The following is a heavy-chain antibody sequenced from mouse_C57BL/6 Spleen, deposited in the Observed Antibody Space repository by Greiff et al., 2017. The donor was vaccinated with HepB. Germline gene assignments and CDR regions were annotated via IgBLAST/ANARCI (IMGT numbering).Heavy chain of an antibody. CDR2: INPSSGDT. CDR1: GYTFTSYT. D-gene: IGHD1-1*01. CDR3: ARSPTTVVAKGFAY. V-gene: IGHV1-4*01. J-gene: IGHJ3*01. Sequence: VQLQHSGAELARPGASVKMSCKASGYTFTSYTMHWVKQRPGQGLEWIGYINPSSGDTKYNQKFKDKATLTADKSSSTAYMQLSSLTSEDSAVYYCARSPTTVVAKGFAYWGQGTLVTVSA.